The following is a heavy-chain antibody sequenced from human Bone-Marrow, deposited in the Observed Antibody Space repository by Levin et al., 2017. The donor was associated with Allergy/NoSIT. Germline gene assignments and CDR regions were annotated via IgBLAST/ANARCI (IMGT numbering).Heavy chain of an antibody. D-gene: IGHD3-10*01. CDR2: IWHDGSTK. Sequence: AGGSLRLSCETSGFDFNIYGIHWVRQAPGKGLEWVAVIWHDGSTKYYGDSVKGRFTISRDSSKKTVDLHMSRLTAEDTAVYYCARDGAYGSGSYQNAHQYYYYGMDLWGQGTTVIVSS. J-gene: IGHJ6*02. V-gene: IGHV3-33*01. CDR1: GFDFNIYG. CDR3: ARDGAYGSGSYQNAHQYYYYGMDL.